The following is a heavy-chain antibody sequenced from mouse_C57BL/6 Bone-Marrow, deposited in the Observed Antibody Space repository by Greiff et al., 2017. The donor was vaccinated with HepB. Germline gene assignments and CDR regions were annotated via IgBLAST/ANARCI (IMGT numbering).Heavy chain of an antibody. Sequence: QVQLQHPGAELVKPGASVKMSCKASGYTFTSYWITWVKQRPGQGLEWIGDIYPGSGSTNYNEKFKSKATLTVDTSSSTAYMQLSSLTSEDSAVYYCARGYYYGSSYWYFDVWGTGTTVTVSS. V-gene: IGHV1-55*01. CDR3: ARGYYYGSSYWYFDV. J-gene: IGHJ1*03. CDR2: IYPGSGST. D-gene: IGHD1-1*01. CDR1: GYTFTSYW.